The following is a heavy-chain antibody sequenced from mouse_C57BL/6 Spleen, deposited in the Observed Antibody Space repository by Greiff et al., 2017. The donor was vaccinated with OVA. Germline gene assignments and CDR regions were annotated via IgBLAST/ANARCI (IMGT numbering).Heavy chain of an antibody. CDR3: ARRYGFLED. J-gene: IGHJ2*01. CDR1: GYTFTDYY. Sequence: EVQLQQSGPELVKPGASVKISCKASGYTFTDYYMNWVKQSHGKSLEWIGDINPNNGGTSYNQKFKGKATLTVDKSSSTAYMELRSLTSEDSAVYYCARRYGFLEDWGKGTTLTVSS. D-gene: IGHD1-1*02. CDR2: INPNNGGT. V-gene: IGHV1-26*01.